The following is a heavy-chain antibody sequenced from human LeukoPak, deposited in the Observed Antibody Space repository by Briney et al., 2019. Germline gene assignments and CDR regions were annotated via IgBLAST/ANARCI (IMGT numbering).Heavy chain of an antibody. Sequence: SETPSLTCTVSGGSISSYYWSWIRQPPGKGLKWIGYIYYSGSTNYNPSLKSRVTISVDTSKNQFSLKLSSVTAADTAVYYCARLPKVNYYYGMDVWGQGTTVTVSS. CDR2: IYYSGST. J-gene: IGHJ6*02. D-gene: IGHD3-10*01. CDR3: ARLPKVNYYYGMDV. V-gene: IGHV4-59*08. CDR1: GGSISSYY.